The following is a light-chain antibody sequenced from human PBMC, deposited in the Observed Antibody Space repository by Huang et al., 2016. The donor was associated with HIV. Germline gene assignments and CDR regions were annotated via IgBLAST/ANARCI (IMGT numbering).Light chain of an antibody. CDR2: AAS. J-gene: IGKJ1*01. CDR3: QQSYSTPPWT. Sequence: DIQMTQSPSSLSASVGDRVTLTCRASQSISSYLNWYQQKPGKAPKLLIYAASSLQRGVPSRFSGSGSGTDFTLTISSLQPEDFATYYCQQSYSTPPWTFGQGTKVEIK. V-gene: IGKV1-39*01. CDR1: QSISSY.